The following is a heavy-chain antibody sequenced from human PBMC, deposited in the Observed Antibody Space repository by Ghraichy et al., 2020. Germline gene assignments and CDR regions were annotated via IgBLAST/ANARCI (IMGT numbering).Heavy chain of an antibody. V-gene: IGHV3-7*01. J-gene: IGHJ4*02. Sequence: GGSLRLSFEASGFTFSTYLMNCVRQAPGKGLEWVANIKQDAGEKYYVDSVNGRYTISRDNAKNSLYLQMNSLRAEDTAVYYCAREKQPGGAAAGTGYWGQGTLVTVSS. CDR3: AREKQPGGAAAGTGY. CDR1: GFTFSTYL. D-gene: IGHD6-13*01. CDR2: IKQDAGEK.